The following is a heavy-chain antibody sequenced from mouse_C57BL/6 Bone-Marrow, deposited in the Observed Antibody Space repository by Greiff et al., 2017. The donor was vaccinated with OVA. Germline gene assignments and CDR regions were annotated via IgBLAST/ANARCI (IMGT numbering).Heavy chain of an antibody. V-gene: IGHV1-19*01. J-gene: IGHJ3*01. Sequence: VQLQQSGPVLVKPGASVKMSCKASGYTFTDYYMNWVKQSHGKSLEWIGVINPYNGGTSYNQKFKGKATLTVDKSSSTAYMELNSLTSEDSAVYYCAPLYGSSVTGFAYWGQGTLVTVSA. CDR1: GYTFTDYY. CDR2: INPYNGGT. D-gene: IGHD1-1*01. CDR3: APLYGSSVTGFAY.